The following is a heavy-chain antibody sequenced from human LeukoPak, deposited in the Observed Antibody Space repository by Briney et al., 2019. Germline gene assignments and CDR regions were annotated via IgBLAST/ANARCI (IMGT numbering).Heavy chain of an antibody. J-gene: IGHJ4*02. CDR1: GFTFSTYA. CDR2: ISSSGGSP. V-gene: IGHV3-23*01. CDR3: AKDQALSLSSSRALDY. Sequence: PGGSLRLSCVASGFTFSTYALSWVRQAAGKGLEWVSAISSSGGSPYYADSVNGRFTISRDNSKNTLYLQMNGLRAEDTALYYCAKDQALSLSSSRALDYWGQGTLVTVSS. D-gene: IGHD2-2*01.